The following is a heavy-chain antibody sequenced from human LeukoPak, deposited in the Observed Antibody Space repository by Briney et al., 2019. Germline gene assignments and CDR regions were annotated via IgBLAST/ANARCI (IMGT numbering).Heavy chain of an antibody. CDR3: ARSHCSSTSCYVRY. CDR1: GGSFRGYY. D-gene: IGHD2-2*01. Sequence: AETLSLTCAVYGGSFRGYYWSGVRQPPGKGMEWVGEINHSGSTNYNPSLKSRVTISADTSKNQFSLKLSSVTAADTAVYYCARSHCSSTSCYVRYWGQGTLVTVSS. V-gene: IGHV4-34*01. J-gene: IGHJ4*02. CDR2: INHSGST.